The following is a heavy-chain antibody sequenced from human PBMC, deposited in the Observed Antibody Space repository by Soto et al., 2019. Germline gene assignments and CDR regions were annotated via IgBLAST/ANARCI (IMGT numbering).Heavy chain of an antibody. D-gene: IGHD3-10*01. CDR1: GGSISGYY. Sequence: SETLSLTCTVSGGSISGYYWSWIRQPPGKGLEWIGYIYYSGSTNYNPSLKSRVTISVDTSKNQFSLKLSSVTAADTAVYYCAREGNILANAFDIWGQGTMVTVSS. CDR3: AREGNILANAFDI. CDR2: IYYSGST. V-gene: IGHV4-59*01. J-gene: IGHJ3*02.